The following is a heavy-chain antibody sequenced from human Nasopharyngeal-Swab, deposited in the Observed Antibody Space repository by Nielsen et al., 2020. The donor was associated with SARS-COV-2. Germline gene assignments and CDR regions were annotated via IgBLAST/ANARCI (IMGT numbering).Heavy chain of an antibody. Sequence: PGKGLEWIGSIYCSGSTHYNPSLSSRVTISVDTSKNHFSLKLSSVTAPDTAVYYCASRIAVASGHYRPFDYWGQGTLVTVSS. V-gene: IGHV4-39*02. CDR2: IYCSGST. D-gene: IGHD6-19*01. CDR3: ASRIAVASGHYRPFDY. J-gene: IGHJ4*02.